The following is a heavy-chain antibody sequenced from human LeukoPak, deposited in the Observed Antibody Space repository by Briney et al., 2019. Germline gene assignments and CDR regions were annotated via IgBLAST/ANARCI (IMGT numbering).Heavy chain of an antibody. Sequence: AASVKVSCKASGYTFTSYGISWVRQAPGQGLEWMGWINPNSGGTNYAQKFQGRVTMTRDTSISTAYMELSRLRSDDTAVYYCAANTAMVTSIDYWGQGTLVTVSS. CDR3: AANTAMVTSIDY. CDR2: INPNSGGT. J-gene: IGHJ4*02. V-gene: IGHV1-2*02. CDR1: GYTFTSYG. D-gene: IGHD5-18*01.